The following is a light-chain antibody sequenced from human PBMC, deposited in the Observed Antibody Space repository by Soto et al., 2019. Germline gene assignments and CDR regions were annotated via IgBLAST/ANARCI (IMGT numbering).Light chain of an antibody. Sequence: DFQMTQSPSSLSASVGDRVTITCRASQDISDHLAWYQHKPGKVPKLLIYEASTLQSGVPSRFSGGGSGTDFTLTISSLQPEDVATYYFQKYNRSPRSFGQGTKVELK. V-gene: IGKV1-27*01. CDR1: QDISDH. J-gene: IGKJ1*01. CDR3: QKYNRSPRS. CDR2: EAS.